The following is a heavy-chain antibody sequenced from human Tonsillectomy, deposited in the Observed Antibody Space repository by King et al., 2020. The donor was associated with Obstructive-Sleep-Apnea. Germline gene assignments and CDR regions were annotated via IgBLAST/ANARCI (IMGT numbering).Heavy chain of an antibody. Sequence: QLQESGPGLVKPSGTLSLTCAVSVGSISSALWWSWVRQAPGKGLEGIVEIYQSGRTNYNPSLKSRVTIPIAKSTNQFSLKLNSVTVAETAVYYCAREGFLQGFDYWGQGTLVTVSS. CDR1: VGSISSALW. CDR3: AREGFLQGFDY. J-gene: IGHJ4*02. CDR2: IYQSGRT. V-gene: IGHV4-4*02.